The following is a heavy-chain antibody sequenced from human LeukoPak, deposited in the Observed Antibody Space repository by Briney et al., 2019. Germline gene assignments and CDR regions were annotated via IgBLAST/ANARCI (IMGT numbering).Heavy chain of an antibody. CDR3: AKGNWGERLDWYFDL. V-gene: IGHV3-23*01. CDR2: ITGNGGST. D-gene: IGHD1-26*01. CDR1: GFTFSSYD. Sequence: GGSLRLSCAASGFTFSSYDMSWVRQAPGSGLEWCSGITGNGGSTYSPDSVKGRFTNHRDNSKKTLYLQMNRLRAEDTAVYYCAKGNWGERLDWYFDLWGRGTLVPVSS. J-gene: IGHJ2*01.